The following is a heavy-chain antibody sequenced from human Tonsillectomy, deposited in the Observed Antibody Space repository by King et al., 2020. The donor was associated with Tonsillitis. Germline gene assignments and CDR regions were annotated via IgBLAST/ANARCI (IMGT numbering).Heavy chain of an antibody. CDR3: SREALAFDF. CDR2: VNPNSGGT. V-gene: IGHV1-2*02. Sequence: QLVQSGAEVKKPGASLKVSCKTSKYTFTDYYIHWVRQAPGQGLEWMGWVNPNSGGTNCAQKSQGRVTMTIDTSITTAYMELSSLRSDDMAVYYCSREALAFDFWGQGTLVTVSS. CDR1: KYTFTDYY. J-gene: IGHJ4*02.